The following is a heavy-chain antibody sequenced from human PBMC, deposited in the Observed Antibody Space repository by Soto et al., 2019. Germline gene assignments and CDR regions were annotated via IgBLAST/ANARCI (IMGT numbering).Heavy chain of an antibody. CDR2: ISAYNRNT. D-gene: IGHD3-16*01. J-gene: IGHJ4*02. V-gene: IGHV1-18*01. Sequence: QVQLVQSGSEVKKPGASVKVSCKTSGYTFTDYGISWVRQAPGQGLEWVGWISAYNRNTKYTQKLQGRVTMTTDTFTSTADMELRSLRSEDTAVYYCAKDHTYYDNPGTTAYWGQGTLVIVSS. CDR1: GYTFTDYG. CDR3: AKDHTYYDNPGTTAY.